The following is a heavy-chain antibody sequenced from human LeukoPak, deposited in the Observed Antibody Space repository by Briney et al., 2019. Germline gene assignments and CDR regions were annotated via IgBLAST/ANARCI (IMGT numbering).Heavy chain of an antibody. Sequence: PSETLSLTCAVYGGSFSGYYWSWIRQPPGKGLEWIGCIYYSGRTNYNPSLKSRVTISVDTSKNQFSLKLSSVTAADTAVYYCARETSQKGAHYMDVWGKGTTITISS. CDR2: IYYSGRT. D-gene: IGHD3-16*01. V-gene: IGHV4-59*01. CDR1: GGSFSGYY. CDR3: ARETSQKGAHYMDV. J-gene: IGHJ6*03.